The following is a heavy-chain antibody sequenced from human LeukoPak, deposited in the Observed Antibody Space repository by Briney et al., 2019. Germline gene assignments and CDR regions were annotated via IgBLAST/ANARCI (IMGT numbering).Heavy chain of an antibody. D-gene: IGHD3-22*01. CDR3: ARSYYYDSSGPPCFDP. CDR1: GYTFTSYG. V-gene: IGHV1-18*01. CDR2: ISAYNGNT. Sequence: ASVKVSCKASGYTFTSYGISWVRQAPGQGLEWMGWISAYNGNTNYAQKLQGRVTMTTDTSTSTAYMELRSLGSDDTAVYYCARSYYYDSSGPPCFDPWGQGTLVTVSS. J-gene: IGHJ5*02.